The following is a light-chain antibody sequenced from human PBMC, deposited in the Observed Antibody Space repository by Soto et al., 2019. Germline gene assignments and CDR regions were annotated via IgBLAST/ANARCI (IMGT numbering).Light chain of an antibody. J-gene: IGKJ4*01. CDR2: DAS. V-gene: IGKV3-11*01. CDR3: QHYKA. CDR1: QSITNS. Sequence: ESVLTQSPATLSLSPGDRATLSCRASQSITNSLAWYRHQPGQPPRLLIYDASKRATGIPARFIGSGSGTHFTLTISSLEPEDFAVYYCQHYKAFGGGTKVDIK.